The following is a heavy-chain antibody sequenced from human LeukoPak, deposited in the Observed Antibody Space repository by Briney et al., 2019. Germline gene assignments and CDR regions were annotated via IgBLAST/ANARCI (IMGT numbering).Heavy chain of an antibody. J-gene: IGHJ4*02. Sequence: GGSLRLSCAASGFTFSSYSMTWVRQAPGKGLEWVSYISSSSSTIYYADSVKGRFTISRDNAKNSLYLQMNSLRAEDTAVYYCARSPINYYDPYFDYWGQGTLVTVSS. CDR2: ISSSSSTI. D-gene: IGHD3-22*01. CDR1: GFTFSSYS. CDR3: ARSPINYYDPYFDY. V-gene: IGHV3-48*01.